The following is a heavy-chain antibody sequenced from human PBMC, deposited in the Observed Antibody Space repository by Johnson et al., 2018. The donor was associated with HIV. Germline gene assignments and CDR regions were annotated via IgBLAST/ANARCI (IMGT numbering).Heavy chain of an antibody. CDR3: ASPLPTGTTSLDAFDI. CDR2: INWNGGST. D-gene: IGHD1-7*01. Sequence: MQLVESGGGVVRPGGSLRLSCAASGFTFDDYGMSWVRQAPGKGLEWVSGINWNGGSTGYADSVKGRFTISRDNAKNSLYLQMNSLRAEDTAVYYCASPLPTGTTSLDAFDIWGQGTMVTVSS. CDR1: GFTFDDYG. J-gene: IGHJ3*02. V-gene: IGHV3-20*04.